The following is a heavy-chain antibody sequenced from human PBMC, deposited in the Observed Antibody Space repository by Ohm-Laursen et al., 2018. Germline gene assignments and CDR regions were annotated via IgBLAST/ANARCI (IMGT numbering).Heavy chain of an antibody. Sequence: SLRLSCAASGFTFSSYAMSWVRQPPGKGLEWVSTISANGVTTWYADSVKGRFTISRDNPETTVFLQLNSLRVDDTAVYYCAKGTTDVDYWGQGTLVTVSS. CDR1: GFTFSSYA. CDR3: AKGTTDVDY. V-gene: IGHV3-23*01. CDR2: ISANGVTT. J-gene: IGHJ4*02. D-gene: IGHD1-1*01.